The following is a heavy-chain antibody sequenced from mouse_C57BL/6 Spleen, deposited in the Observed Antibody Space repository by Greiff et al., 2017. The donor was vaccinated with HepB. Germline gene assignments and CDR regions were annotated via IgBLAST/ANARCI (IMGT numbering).Heavy chain of an antibody. CDR2: IDPSDSYT. V-gene: IGHV1-69*01. D-gene: IGHD3-3*01. Sequence: QVQLKQPGAELVMPGASVKLSCKASGYTFTSYWMHWVKQRPGQGLEWIGEIDPSDSYTNYNQKFKGKSTLTVDKSSSTAYMQLSSLTSEDSAVYYCARGLVPATRAWFAYWGQGTLVTVSA. CDR3: ARGLVPATRAWFAY. CDR1: GYTFTSYW. J-gene: IGHJ3*01.